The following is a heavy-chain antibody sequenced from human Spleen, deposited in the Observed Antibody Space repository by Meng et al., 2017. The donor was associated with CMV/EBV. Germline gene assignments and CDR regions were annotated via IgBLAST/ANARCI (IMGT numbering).Heavy chain of an antibody. CDR2: MNSDGSST. J-gene: IGHJ6*02. V-gene: IGHV3-74*01. Sequence: GTSVRLSCAASGFTFSSYWMHRVRQAPWKRLLWVSRMNSDGSSTSHADSVKGRFTISRDNTKNTLYLQMNSLSAEDTAVYYCAREVDDYYYYYGMDVWGQGSTVTVSS. CDR1: GFTFSSYW. CDR3: AREVDDYYYYYGMDV.